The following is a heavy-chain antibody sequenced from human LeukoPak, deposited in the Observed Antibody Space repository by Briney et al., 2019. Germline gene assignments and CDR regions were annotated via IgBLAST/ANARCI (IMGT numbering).Heavy chain of an antibody. Sequence: GGSLRLSCAASGFTFSTYGMHWVRQAPGKGLEWVAVIWYDGSNKYYLDSVKGRFVISRDNSKNTLYLQMNSLRAEDTAVYYCARDYCGGDCRDPPLGFANWGQGTLVTVSS. CDR3: ARDYCGGDCRDPPLGFAN. V-gene: IGHV3-33*01. CDR1: GFTFSTYG. D-gene: IGHD2-21*02. J-gene: IGHJ4*02. CDR2: IWYDGSNK.